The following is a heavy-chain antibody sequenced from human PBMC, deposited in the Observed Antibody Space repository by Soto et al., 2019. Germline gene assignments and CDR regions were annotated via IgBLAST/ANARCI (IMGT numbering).Heavy chain of an antibody. CDR2: IIPIFGTA. CDR1: VGTFSSYA. V-gene: IGHV1-69*06. CDR3: ARVPRGVVVAARNHSWFDP. J-gene: IGHJ5*02. D-gene: IGHD2-15*01. Sequence: QVQLVQSGAEVKKPGSSVKVSCKASVGTFSSYAISWVRQAPGQELEWMGGIIPIFGTANYAQKFQGRVTITADKSTRTAYMELSNLRSEDTAVYYCARVPRGVVVAARNHSWFDPWGQGTLVTVSS.